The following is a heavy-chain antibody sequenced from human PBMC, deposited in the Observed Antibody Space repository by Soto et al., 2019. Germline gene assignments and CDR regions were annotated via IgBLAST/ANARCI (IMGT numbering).Heavy chain of an antibody. CDR3: AKPMRRYYDFWNLQY. J-gene: IGHJ4*02. Sequence: SLRLSCAASGFTFSSYAMSWVRQAPGKGLEWVSAISGSGGSTYYADSVKGRFTISRDNSKNTLYLQMNSLRAEDTAVYYCAKPMRRYYDFWNLQYWGQGTLVTVYS. CDR2: ISGSGGST. D-gene: IGHD3-3*01. CDR1: GFTFSSYA. V-gene: IGHV3-23*01.